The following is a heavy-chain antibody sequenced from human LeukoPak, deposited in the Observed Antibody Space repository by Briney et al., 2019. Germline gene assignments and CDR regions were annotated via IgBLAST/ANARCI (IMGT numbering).Heavy chain of an antibody. Sequence: PSETLSLTCGVSGGSFSGYYWSWIRQPPGKGLEWIGEISDSGRTGYKSSLKSRVTILEDTSKKQFSLKLSSVTAADTAVYYCARHIKGGYKAFDYWGQGTLVTVSS. CDR2: ISDSGRT. D-gene: IGHD3-22*01. V-gene: IGHV4-34*01. J-gene: IGHJ4*02. CDR3: ARHIKGGYKAFDY. CDR1: GGSFSGYY.